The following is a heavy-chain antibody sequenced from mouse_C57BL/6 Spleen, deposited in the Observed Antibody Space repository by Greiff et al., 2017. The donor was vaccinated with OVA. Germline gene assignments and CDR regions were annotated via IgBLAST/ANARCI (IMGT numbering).Heavy chain of an antibody. J-gene: IGHJ1*03. Sequence: QVQLQQPGAELVKPGASVKLSCKASGYTFTSYWMQWVKQRPGPGLEWIGEIDPSDSYTHYNQKFKGKATLTVDTSSSTAYMQLSSLTSEDSAVYYCARCLTVGYFDVWGTGTTVTVSS. CDR1: GYTFTSYW. V-gene: IGHV1-50*01. CDR2: IDPSDSYT. D-gene: IGHD1-1*01. CDR3: ARCLTVGYFDV.